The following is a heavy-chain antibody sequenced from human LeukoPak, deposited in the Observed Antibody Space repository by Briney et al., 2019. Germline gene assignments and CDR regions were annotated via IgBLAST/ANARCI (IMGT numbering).Heavy chain of an antibody. J-gene: IGHJ4*02. V-gene: IGHV3-21*01. Sequence: GGSLRLSCAASGFTFSTYSMNWVRQAPGKGLEWVSYITSSSTYFYYTDSVKGRFTISRDNAKNSLYLQMNNLRAEDRAVCYCARDTEWELMGSYYFDYWRQGTVVSVSS. D-gene: IGHD1-26*01. CDR1: GFTFSTYS. CDR3: ARDTEWELMGSYYFDY. CDR2: ITSSSTYF.